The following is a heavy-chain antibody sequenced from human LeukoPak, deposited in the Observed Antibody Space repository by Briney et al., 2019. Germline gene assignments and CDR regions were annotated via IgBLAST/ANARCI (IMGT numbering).Heavy chain of an antibody. CDR3: AKESGKFDY. V-gene: IGHV3-43*02. CDR1: GLPIADFA. J-gene: IGHJ4*02. Sequence: GGSLRLSCVASGLPIADFAMHWVRQAPGKGLEWVSLISGDGVSTFYADSVKGRFSISRNNSKNSLYLEMNSLRTEDAAMYYCAKESGKFDYWGQGTLVAVSS. CDR2: ISGDGVST.